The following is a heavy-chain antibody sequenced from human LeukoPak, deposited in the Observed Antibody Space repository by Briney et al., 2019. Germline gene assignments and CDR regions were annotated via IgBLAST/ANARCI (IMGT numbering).Heavy chain of an antibody. Sequence: SETLSLTCTVSGGSISSYYWSWIRQPPGKGLEWIGYIYYSGSTSYNPSLKSRVTISVDTSKNQFSLKLSSVTAADTAVYYCARDRGGSITIFGVVTHSNWFDPWGQGTLVTVSS. D-gene: IGHD3-3*01. CDR1: GGSISSYY. V-gene: IGHV4-59*01. J-gene: IGHJ5*02. CDR2: IYYSGST. CDR3: ARDRGGSITIFGVVTHSNWFDP.